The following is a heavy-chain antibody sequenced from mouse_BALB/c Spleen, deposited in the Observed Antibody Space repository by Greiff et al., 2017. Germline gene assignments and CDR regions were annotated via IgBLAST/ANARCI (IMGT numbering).Heavy chain of an antibody. V-gene: IGHV3-2*02. Sequence: EVQGVESGPGLVKPSQSLSLTCTVTGYSITSDYAWNWIRQFPGNKLEWMGYISYSGSTSYNPSLKSRISITRDTSKNQFFLQLNSVTTEDTATYYCARYHDYDYYAMDYWGQGTSVTVSS. CDR3: ARYHDYDYYAMDY. CDR1: GYSITSDYA. J-gene: IGHJ4*01. CDR2: ISYSGST. D-gene: IGHD2-4*01.